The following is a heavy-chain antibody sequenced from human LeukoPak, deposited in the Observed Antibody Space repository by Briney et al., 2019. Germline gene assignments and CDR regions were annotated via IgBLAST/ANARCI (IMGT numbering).Heavy chain of an antibody. CDR2: IKSKTDGGTT. D-gene: IGHD2-15*01. Sequence: GGSLRLSCEASGFTFSNAWMSWVRQAPGKGLEWVGRIKSKTDGGTTDYAAPVKGRFTISRDDSKNTLYLQMNSLKTEDTAVYYCTTELGYCSGGSCYSFGYFQHWGQGTLVTVSS. CDR3: TTELGYCSGGSCYSFGYFQH. CDR1: GFTFSNAW. J-gene: IGHJ1*01. V-gene: IGHV3-15*01.